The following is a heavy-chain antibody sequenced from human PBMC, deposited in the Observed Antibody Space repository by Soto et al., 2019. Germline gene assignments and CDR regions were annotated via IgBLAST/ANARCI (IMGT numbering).Heavy chain of an antibody. J-gene: IGHJ6*03. CDR2: ISSSSSVI. V-gene: IGHV3-48*01. Sequence: EVQLVESGGGLVQPGGSLRLSCATSGFILSDCAMNWVRHAPGQGLEWVSYISSSSSVIDYADSVKGRFTVSRDNARNSLYLQMNSLIAEDTAVYYCARDLSWGSNWYDYMDVWGKGTTVTVSS. CDR1: GFILSDCA. D-gene: IGHD7-27*01. CDR3: ARDLSWGSNWYDYMDV.